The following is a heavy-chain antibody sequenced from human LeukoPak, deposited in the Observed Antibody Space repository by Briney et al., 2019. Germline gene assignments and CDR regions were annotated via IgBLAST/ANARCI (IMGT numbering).Heavy chain of an antibody. J-gene: IGHJ4*02. CDR3: ARFGYSGWNLEN. D-gene: IGHD6-19*01. Sequence: PGGSLRLSCAASGFNFRDFWMTWVRQAPGKGLEWVANINQGGGVRYYVDSVKGRFTISRDDTESSLYLQMNSLRDEDTAVYYCARFGYSGWNLENWGQGTLVNVSS. V-gene: IGHV3-7*02. CDR2: INQGGGVR. CDR1: GFNFRDFW.